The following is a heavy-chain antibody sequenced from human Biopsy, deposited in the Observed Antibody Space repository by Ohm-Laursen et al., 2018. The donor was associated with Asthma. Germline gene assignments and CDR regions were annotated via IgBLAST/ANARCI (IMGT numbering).Heavy chain of an antibody. V-gene: IGHV4-31*03. CDR3: ARAQDYYDSRGYYRSFDY. CDR2: IYYSGST. Sequence: TLSLTCTVSYGSITSVGYYWTWIRQHPGKGLEWIGFIYYSGSTYYNPSLKSRVSISIDTSKNQSSLKLSSVTAADTAVYYCARAQDYYDSRGYYRSFDYWGQGTLVTVSS. D-gene: IGHD3-22*01. CDR1: YGSITSVGYY. J-gene: IGHJ4*02.